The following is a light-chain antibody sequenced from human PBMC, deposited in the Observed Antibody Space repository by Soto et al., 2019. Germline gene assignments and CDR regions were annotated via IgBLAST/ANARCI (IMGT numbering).Light chain of an antibody. CDR3: QQYGATVA. J-gene: IGKJ3*01. CDR1: QSVSSSY. V-gene: IGKV3-20*01. CDR2: GAS. Sequence: EIVLTQSPGTLSLSPGERATLSCRASQSVSSSYLAWYQQKPGQAPRLLIYGASSRATGIPDRFSGSGSGTDFTLTISRLEPEDVAVYYCQQYGATVAFGPGTKVDIK.